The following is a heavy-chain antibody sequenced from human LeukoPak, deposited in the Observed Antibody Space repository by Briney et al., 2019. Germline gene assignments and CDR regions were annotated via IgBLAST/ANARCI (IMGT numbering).Heavy chain of an antibody. V-gene: IGHV1-18*01. CDR3: ARGPLVAKYYKGMDV. D-gene: IGHD2-15*01. J-gene: IGHJ6*02. CDR2: FSTYDDTR. CDR1: RYTFNTYG. Sequence: ASVKVSCKTSRYTFNTYGISWVRQAAGQGLEWVGWFSTYDDTRDYALNLQGRVTLTTDTSTSTAYMELRSLRSDDTAVYYCARGPLVAKYYKGMDVWGQGTTVTVSS.